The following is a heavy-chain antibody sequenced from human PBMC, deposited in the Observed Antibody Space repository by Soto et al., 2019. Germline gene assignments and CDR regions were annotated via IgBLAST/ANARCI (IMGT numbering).Heavy chain of an antibody. CDR1: GYTFTGYY. J-gene: IGHJ6*02. V-gene: IGHV1-2*02. CDR2: INPNSGGT. CDR3: ARAAHYDSSGYVGHYYYYGMDV. Sequence: GASVKVSCKASGYTFTGYYMHWVRQAPGQGLEWMGWINPNSGGTNYAQKFQGRVTMTRDTSISTAYMELSRLRSDDTAVYYCARAAHYDSSGYVGHYYYYGMDVWRQGTTVTVSS. D-gene: IGHD3-22*01.